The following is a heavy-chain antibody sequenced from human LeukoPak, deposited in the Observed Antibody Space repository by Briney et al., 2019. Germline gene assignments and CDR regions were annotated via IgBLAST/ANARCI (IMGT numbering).Heavy chain of an antibody. CDR3: AGAPYDSSGYYYY. V-gene: IGHV3-21*01. Sequence: GGSLRFSCAASGFTFSSYSMNWVRQAPGKGLEWVSSISSSSSYIYYADSVKGRFTISRDNAKNSLYLQMNSLRAEDTAVYYCAGAPYDSSGYYYYWGQGTLVTVSS. CDR1: GFTFSSYS. D-gene: IGHD3-22*01. J-gene: IGHJ4*02. CDR2: ISSSSSYI.